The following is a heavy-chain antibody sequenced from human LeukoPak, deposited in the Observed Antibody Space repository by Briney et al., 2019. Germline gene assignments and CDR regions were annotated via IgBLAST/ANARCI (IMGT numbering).Heavy chain of an antibody. D-gene: IGHD6-13*01. Sequence: PGGSLRLSCAASGFTFSDHYMDWVRQAPGTGLEWVGRIRNKAKSYTTEYAASVKGRFTISRDDSKNSLYLQMNSLKTEDTAVYYCAGVVAAVGSDYFDCWGQGTLVTVSS. J-gene: IGHJ4*02. CDR1: GFTFSDHY. CDR2: IRNKAKSYTT. V-gene: IGHV3-72*01. CDR3: AGVVAAVGSDYFDC.